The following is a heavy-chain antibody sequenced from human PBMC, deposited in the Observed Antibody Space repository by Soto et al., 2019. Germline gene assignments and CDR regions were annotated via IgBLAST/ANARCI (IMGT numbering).Heavy chain of an antibody. CDR2: IYYSGST. CDR1: GGSISSYY. CDR3: ARGGYDFWNLHYMDV. V-gene: IGHV4-59*01. Sequence: SETLSLTCTVSGGSISSYYWSWIRQPPGKGLEWIGYIYYSGSTNYNPSLKSRVTISVDTSKNQFSLKLSSVTAADTAVYYCARGGYDFWNLHYMDVWGKGTTVTVSS. J-gene: IGHJ6*03. D-gene: IGHD3-3*01.